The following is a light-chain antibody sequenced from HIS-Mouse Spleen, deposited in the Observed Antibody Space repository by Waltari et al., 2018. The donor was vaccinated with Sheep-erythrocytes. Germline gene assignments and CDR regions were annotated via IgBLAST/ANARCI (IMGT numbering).Light chain of an antibody. CDR2: DVS. CDR3: CSYAGSYTYV. Sequence: QSALTQPRSVSGSPGQSVTISCTGTSSDVGGYNYVSWYQQHPGKAPKLMIYDVSKRLSGVPDRCSGSKSGNTASLTISGLQAEDEADYYCCSYAGSYTYVFGTGTKVTVL. J-gene: IGLJ1*01. V-gene: IGLV2-11*01. CDR1: SSDVGGYNY.